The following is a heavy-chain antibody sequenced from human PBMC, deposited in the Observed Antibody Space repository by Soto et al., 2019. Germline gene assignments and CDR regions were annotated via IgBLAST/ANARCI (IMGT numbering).Heavy chain of an antibody. CDR3: ARWDDYGASDQYHFDH. D-gene: IGHD4-17*01. V-gene: IGHV1-18*01. CDR1: GYTFNTYG. J-gene: IGHJ4*02. Sequence: ASVKVSCKTSGYTFNTYGINWVRQAPGQGLELMGWISAYDGKTTYAEKFQGRVTLTTDTSTSTAYMELRSLRPDDAALYYCARWDDYGASDQYHFDHWGQGTLGTVSS. CDR2: ISAYDGKT.